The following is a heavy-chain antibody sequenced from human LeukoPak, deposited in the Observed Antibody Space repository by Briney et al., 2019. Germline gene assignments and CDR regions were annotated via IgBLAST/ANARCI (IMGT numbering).Heavy chain of an antibody. Sequence: SETLSLTCTVSGYSISSGYYWGWIRQPPGKGLEWIGSIYHSGRTFYNPSLKSRVTISVDTSKNQFSLKLTSVTAADTAVYYCARAHSSSWYGYYYYMDVWGKGTTVTVSS. D-gene: IGHD6-13*01. J-gene: IGHJ6*03. V-gene: IGHV4-38-2*02. CDR3: ARAHSSSWYGYYYYMDV. CDR1: GYSISSGYY. CDR2: IYHSGRT.